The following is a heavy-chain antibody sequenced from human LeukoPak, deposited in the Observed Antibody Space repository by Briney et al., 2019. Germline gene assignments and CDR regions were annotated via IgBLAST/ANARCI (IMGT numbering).Heavy chain of an antibody. Sequence: PGGSLRLSCAASGFTFSSYAMSWVRQAPGKGLEWVSAISGSGGSTYYADSVKGRFTISRDNSKNTLYLRMNSLRAEDTAVYYCAKDGGPQWLVLEDYFDYWGQGTLVTVSS. CDR1: GFTFSSYA. D-gene: IGHD6-19*01. J-gene: IGHJ4*02. V-gene: IGHV3-23*01. CDR2: ISGSGGST. CDR3: AKDGGPQWLVLEDYFDY.